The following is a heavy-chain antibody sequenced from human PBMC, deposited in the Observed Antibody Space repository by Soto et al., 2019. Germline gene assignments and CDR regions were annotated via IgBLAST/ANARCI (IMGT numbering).Heavy chain of an antibody. J-gene: IGHJ3*02. CDR1: GFTFSSYA. D-gene: IGHD3-22*01. Sequence: PGGSLRLSCAASGFTFSSYAMSWVRQAPGKGLEWVSAISGSGGSTYYADSVKGRFTISRDNSKNTLYLQMNSLRAEDTAVYYCAKDFPPSTTMIVVVRENAFDIWGQGTMVTVSS. CDR2: ISGSGGST. V-gene: IGHV3-23*01. CDR3: AKDFPPSTTMIVVVRENAFDI.